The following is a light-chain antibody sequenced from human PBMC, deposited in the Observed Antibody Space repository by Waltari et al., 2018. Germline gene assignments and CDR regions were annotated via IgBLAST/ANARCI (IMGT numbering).Light chain of an antibody. V-gene: IGKV3-20*01. CDR1: QSVTSNY. CDR2: GAS. J-gene: IGKJ1*01. CDR3: QQYGSAHWT. Sequence: ENVLRQSPGTLSLSPGESATLSCRASQSVTSNYLAGYQQKPGRAPRLIIYGASSRATGIPDRFTGSGSGTDFALTISRLEPEDFAVYYCQQYGSAHWTFGQGTKVEVK.